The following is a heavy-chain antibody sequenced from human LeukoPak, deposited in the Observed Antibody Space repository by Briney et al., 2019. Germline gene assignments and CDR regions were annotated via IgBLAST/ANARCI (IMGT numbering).Heavy chain of an antibody. Sequence: SETLSLTCTVSGGSISSYYWSWMRQPPGKGLEWIGYIYYSGSTNYNPSLKSRVTISVDTSKNQFSLKLSSVTAADTPVHYCASALPNGGPRPYWYFDHWGRGTLVTVSS. CDR1: GGSISSYY. V-gene: IGHV4-59*01. CDR3: ASALPNGGPRPYWYFDH. D-gene: IGHD7-27*01. CDR2: IYYSGST. J-gene: IGHJ2*01.